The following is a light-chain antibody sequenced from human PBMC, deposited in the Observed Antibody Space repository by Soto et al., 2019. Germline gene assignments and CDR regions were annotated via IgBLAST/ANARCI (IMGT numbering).Light chain of an antibody. J-gene: IGKJ1*01. CDR3: QQYGSSPTWT. Sequence: EIVMTQSPATLSVSPGERATLSCRAIQSVSSSYLAWYQQKPGQAPRLLTYGASSRATGIPDRFSGSGSGTDFTLTISRLEPEDFAVYYCQQYGSSPTWTFGQGTKVDIK. CDR2: GAS. CDR1: QSVSSSY. V-gene: IGKV3-20*01.